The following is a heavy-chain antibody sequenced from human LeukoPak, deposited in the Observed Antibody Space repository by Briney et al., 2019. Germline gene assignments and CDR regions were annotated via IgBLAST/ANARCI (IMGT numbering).Heavy chain of an antibody. Sequence: SGTLSLTCGVSGGSVSSSNWWSWVRQPPGKGLEWIGEIYHGVSTNYNPSLKSRVTISVDKSKNQFSLKLTSVTAADTAVYYCARGKIGGGSCLFDYWGQGTRVTVSS. J-gene: IGHJ4*02. CDR2: IYHGVST. CDR3: ARGKIGGGSCLFDY. V-gene: IGHV4-4*02. D-gene: IGHD2-15*01. CDR1: GGSVSSSNW.